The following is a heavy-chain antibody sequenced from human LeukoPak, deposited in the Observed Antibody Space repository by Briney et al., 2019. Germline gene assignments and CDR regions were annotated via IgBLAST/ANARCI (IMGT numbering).Heavy chain of an antibody. D-gene: IGHD6-13*01. J-gene: IGHJ5*02. CDR1: GYTFTSYD. CDR3: ARVSGSSWYDNWFVP. CDR2: MNPNSGNT. Sequence: GASVKVSCKASGYTFTSYDINWVRQATGQGLEWMGWMNPNSGNTGYAQKFQGRVTMTRNTSISTAYMELSSLRSEDTAVYYCARVSGSSWYDNWFVPWGQGTLVTVSS. V-gene: IGHV1-8*01.